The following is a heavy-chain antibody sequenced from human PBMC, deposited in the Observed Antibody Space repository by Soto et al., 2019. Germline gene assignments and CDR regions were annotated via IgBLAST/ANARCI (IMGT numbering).Heavy chain of an antibody. Sequence: ASVKVSCKASGYTFTGYYMHWVRQAPGQGLEWMGWINPNSGGTNYAQKFQGWVTMTRDTSISTAYMELSRLRSDDTAVYYCARDRVWCSGGSCYDYYYYGMDVWGQGTTVTVSS. CDR1: GYTFTGYY. CDR3: ARDRVWCSGGSCYDYYYYGMDV. D-gene: IGHD2-15*01. V-gene: IGHV1-2*04. CDR2: INPNSGGT. J-gene: IGHJ6*02.